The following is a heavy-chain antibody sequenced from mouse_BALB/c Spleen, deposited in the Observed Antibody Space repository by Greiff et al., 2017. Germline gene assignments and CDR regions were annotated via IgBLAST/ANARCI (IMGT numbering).Heavy chain of an antibody. CDR3: ARTHCYGSSSWCFDV. J-gene: IGHJ1*01. V-gene: IGHV1-61*01. Sequence: QVQLQQPGAELVRPGASVKLSCKASGYSFTSYWMNWVKQRPGQGLEWIGMIHPSDSETRLNQKFKDKATLTVDKSSSTAYMQFSSPTSEDSAVYYWARTHCYGSSSWCFDVWGEGTTVTVSS. D-gene: IGHD1-1*01. CDR1: GYSFTSYW. CDR2: IHPSDSET.